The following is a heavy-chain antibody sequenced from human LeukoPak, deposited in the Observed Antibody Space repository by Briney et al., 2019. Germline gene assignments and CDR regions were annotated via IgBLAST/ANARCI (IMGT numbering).Heavy chain of an antibody. CDR1: GFSFSSYE. D-gene: IGHD2-8*02. CDR2: ISSSGSTI. Sequence: GGSLRLSCTASGFSFSSYEMNWVRQAPGKGLEWVSYISSSGSTIYYADSVKGRFTISRDNAKNSLYLQMGGLRVEDTAVYYCARDLESTALYYFDYWGQGTLVTVSS. V-gene: IGHV3-48*03. CDR3: ARDLESTALYYFDY. J-gene: IGHJ4*02.